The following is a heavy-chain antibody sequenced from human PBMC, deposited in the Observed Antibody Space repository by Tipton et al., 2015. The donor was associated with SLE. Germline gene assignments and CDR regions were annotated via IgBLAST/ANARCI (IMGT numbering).Heavy chain of an antibody. CDR3: ARDQRGYYDGSDLLVAPFDL. CDR1: GFTFSTYA. CDR2: MFYSGTP. Sequence: LRLSCVASGFTFSTYAMTWVRQAPGKGLECVGFMFYSGTPNYNPSLKSRVTISVDTSKNEFSLTLSSVTAADTAVYYCARDQRGYYDGSDLLVAPFDLWGQGTMVTVSS. D-gene: IGHD3-22*01. J-gene: IGHJ3*01. V-gene: IGHV4-59*01.